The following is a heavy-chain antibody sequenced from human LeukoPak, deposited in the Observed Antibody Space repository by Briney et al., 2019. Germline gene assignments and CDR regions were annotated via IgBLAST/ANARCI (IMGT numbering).Heavy chain of an antibody. J-gene: IGHJ4*02. CDR2: ITGGGATT. CDR3: ARDRTGYCTSTTCASGVASY. D-gene: IGHD2-2*01. Sequence: PGGSLRLSCAASQSTFSNYAINWVRQAPGKGLEWVAIITGGGATTYYADSVKGRFTISRDNAKKSLYLQMNSLRVEDTAVYFRARDRTGYCTSTTCASGVASYWGQGTLVTVSS. CDR1: QSTFSNYA. V-gene: IGHV3-48*03.